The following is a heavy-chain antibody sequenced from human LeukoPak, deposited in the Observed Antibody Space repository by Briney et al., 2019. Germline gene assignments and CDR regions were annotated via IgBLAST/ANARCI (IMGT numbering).Heavy chain of an antibody. CDR3: AGDAVRGNWFDP. Sequence: PGGSLRLSCAASGFTLSSYSMNRVRDAPGKGLEWGSSISSSSSYIYYADSVKCRFTISRDNAKKSLYLQMNSLRAEDTAVYYCAGDAVRGNWFDPWGQGTLVTVSS. J-gene: IGHJ5*02. CDR2: ISSSSSYI. CDR1: GFTLSSYS. D-gene: IGHD3-10*02. V-gene: IGHV3-21*01.